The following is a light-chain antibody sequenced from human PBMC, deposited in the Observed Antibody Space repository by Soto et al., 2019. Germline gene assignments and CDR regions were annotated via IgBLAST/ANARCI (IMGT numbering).Light chain of an antibody. V-gene: IGKV3-20*01. CDR2: GTS. J-gene: IGKJ5*01. CDR1: QSISSSS. Sequence: TVLTQSPGTLSLSPGERATLSCRASQSISSSSLAWYQQRPGQAPRLLIYGTSSRATGIPDRFSGSGSGTDFTLTISRREPEDFAVYFCQRYGSSPLITFGQGTRLEIK. CDR3: QRYGSSPLIT.